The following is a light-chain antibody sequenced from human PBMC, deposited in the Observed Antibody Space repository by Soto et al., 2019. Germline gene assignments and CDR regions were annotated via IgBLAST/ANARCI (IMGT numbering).Light chain of an antibody. Sequence: EIVLTQSPGTLSLSPGERSTLSCRASQSVSVNSLAWYQQKGGQAPRLLIYAASTRATGVPDRFSGSGSGTAFALTISRLETEDFAVYYCQQYGGSPFTFGPGTKVDIQ. V-gene: IGKV3-20*01. J-gene: IGKJ3*01. CDR2: AAS. CDR3: QQYGGSPFT. CDR1: QSVSVNS.